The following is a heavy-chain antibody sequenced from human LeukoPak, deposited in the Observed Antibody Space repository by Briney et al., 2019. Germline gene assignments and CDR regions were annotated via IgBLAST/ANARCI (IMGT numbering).Heavy chain of an antibody. V-gene: IGHV3-74*01. Sequence: GGSLRLSCAASGFTFSSYWMHWVRQAPGKGLVWVSRISTDGSSTNSADSVKGRLTISRDNSKNTLYPQMNSLRGEDMAVYHCARGSLSMDVWGQGTTVTVSS. CDR1: GFTFSSYW. CDR2: ISTDGSST. J-gene: IGHJ6*02. CDR3: ARGSLSMDV.